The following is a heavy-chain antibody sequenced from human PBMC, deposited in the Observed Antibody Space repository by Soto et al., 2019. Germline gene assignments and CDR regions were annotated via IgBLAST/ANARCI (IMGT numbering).Heavy chain of an antibody. CDR3: ARGKTPRRPYDFWSGYYYYGMDV. V-gene: IGHV3-21*01. CDR2: ISSSSSYI. J-gene: IGHJ6*02. D-gene: IGHD3-3*01. CDR1: GFTFSSYS. Sequence: GGSLRLSCAASGFTFSSYSMNWVRQAPGKGLEWVSSISSSSSYIYYADSVKGRFTISRDNAKNSLYLQMNSLRAEDTAVYYCARGKTPRRPYDFWSGYYYYGMDVWGQGTTVTV.